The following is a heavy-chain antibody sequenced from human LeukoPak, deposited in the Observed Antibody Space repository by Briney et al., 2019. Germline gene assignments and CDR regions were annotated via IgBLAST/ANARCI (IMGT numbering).Heavy chain of an antibody. D-gene: IGHD4-23*01. CDR1: GYTFTGYY. J-gene: IGHJ4*02. V-gene: IGHV1-2*02. Sequence: ASVKASSKASGYTFTGYYMHWVRQAPGQGLEWMGWINPNSGGTNYAQKFQGRVTMTRDTSISTAYMELSRLRSDDTAVYYCARDLARGTTGVYWGQGTLVTVSS. CDR2: INPNSGGT. CDR3: ARDLARGTTGVY.